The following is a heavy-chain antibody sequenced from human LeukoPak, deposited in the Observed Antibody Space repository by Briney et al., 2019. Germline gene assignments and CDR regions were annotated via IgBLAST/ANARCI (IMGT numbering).Heavy chain of an antibody. Sequence: PSETLSLTCAVYGGSFSGYYWSWIRQPPGKGLEWIGEINHSGSTNYNPSLKSRVTISVDTSKNQFSLKLSSVTAAGTAVYYCARGFSARDYVWGSYRSGYFDYWGQGTLVTVSS. J-gene: IGHJ4*02. D-gene: IGHD3-16*02. CDR3: ARGFSARDYVWGSYRSGYFDY. CDR1: GGSFSGYY. V-gene: IGHV4-34*01. CDR2: INHSGST.